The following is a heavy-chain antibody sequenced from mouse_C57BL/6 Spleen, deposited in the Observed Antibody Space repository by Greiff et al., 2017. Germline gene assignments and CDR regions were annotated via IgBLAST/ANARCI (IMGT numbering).Heavy chain of an antibody. CDR2: IYPGSGNT. D-gene: IGHD1-1*01. CDR1: GYTFTDYY. J-gene: IGHJ4*01. CDR3: ARREVDYYGSSLYYAMDY. Sequence: VQLQESGAELVRPGASVKLSCKASGYTFTDYYINWVKQRPGQGLEWIARIYPGSGNTYYNEKFKGKATLTAEKSSSTAYMQLSSLTSEDAAVYFCARREVDYYGSSLYYAMDYWGQGTSVTVSS. V-gene: IGHV1-76*01.